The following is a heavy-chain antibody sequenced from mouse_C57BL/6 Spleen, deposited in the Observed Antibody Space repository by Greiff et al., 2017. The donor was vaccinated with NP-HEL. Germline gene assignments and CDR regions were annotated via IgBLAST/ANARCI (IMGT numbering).Heavy chain of an antibody. V-gene: IGHV1-18*01. Sequence: VQLQQSGPELVKPGASVKIPCKASGYTFTDYNMDWVKQSHGKSLEWIGDINPNNGGTIYNQKFKGKATLTVDESSSTAYMELRSLTSEDTAVYYCARSGDYYGSEAYFDVWGTGTTVTVSS. CDR2: INPNNGGT. CDR3: ARSGDYYGSEAYFDV. J-gene: IGHJ1*03. D-gene: IGHD1-1*01. CDR1: GYTFTDYN.